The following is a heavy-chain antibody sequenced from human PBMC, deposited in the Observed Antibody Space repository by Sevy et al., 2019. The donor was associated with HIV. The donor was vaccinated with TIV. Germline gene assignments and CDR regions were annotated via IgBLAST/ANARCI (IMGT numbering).Heavy chain of an antibody. CDR1: GFTVNDKY. CDR2: IFSSGST. V-gene: IGHV3-66*01. Sequence: GGSLRLSCAISGFTVNDKYIIWVRQAPGKGLEWVSVIFSSGSTYYADSAKGRFTISRDNAQNSVSLQMNSLRAEDTAVYYCARDLDDNSGYYYGAIDYWGQGTLVTVSS. CDR3: ARDLDDNSGYYYGAIDY. J-gene: IGHJ4*02. D-gene: IGHD3-22*01.